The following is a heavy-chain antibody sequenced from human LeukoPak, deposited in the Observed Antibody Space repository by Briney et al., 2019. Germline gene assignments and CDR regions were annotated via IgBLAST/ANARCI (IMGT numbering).Heavy chain of an antibody. J-gene: IGHJ4*02. V-gene: IGHV3-23*01. Sequence: GGSLRLSCAASGFTFSTYTMYWVRHPPGKRLEWVSIIGSSGGGIHYADSVKGRFTISRDNSKNALYLQMNSLRVEDTAVYYCAIGPNWGTHSWGQGVLVTVSS. CDR3: AIGPNWGTHS. CDR1: GFTFSTYT. CDR2: IGSSGGGI. D-gene: IGHD7-27*01.